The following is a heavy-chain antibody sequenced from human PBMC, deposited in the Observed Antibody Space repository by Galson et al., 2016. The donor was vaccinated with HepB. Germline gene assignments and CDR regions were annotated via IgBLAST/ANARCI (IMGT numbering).Heavy chain of an antibody. CDR1: GGSISSGGHS. V-gene: IGHV4-30-2*01. J-gene: IGHJ4*02. Sequence: TLSLTCAVSGGSISSGGHSWSWIRQPPGKGLEWIGYIYHSGSTHYNPSLKSRVTISVDRSKNQFSLKMNSVTAADTAVYYCARGVGLDTPFDFWGQGILVTVSS. D-gene: IGHD5-18*01. CDR2: IYHSGST. CDR3: ARGVGLDTPFDF.